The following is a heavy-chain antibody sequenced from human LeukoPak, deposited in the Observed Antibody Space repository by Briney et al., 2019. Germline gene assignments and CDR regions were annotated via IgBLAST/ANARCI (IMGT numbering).Heavy chain of an antibody. V-gene: IGHV3-23*01. CDR3: ASRQGLGWHYVN. Sequence: GGSLRLSCAASGFTFSNYAMSWVRQAPGKGLEWVSIITDSAISTYYADSVKGRFTISRDNSKNTLYLQMNSLRAEDTAVYYCASRQGLGWHYVNWGQGTLVTVSS. D-gene: IGHD3-10*02. J-gene: IGHJ4*02. CDR1: GFTFSNYA. CDR2: ITDSAIST.